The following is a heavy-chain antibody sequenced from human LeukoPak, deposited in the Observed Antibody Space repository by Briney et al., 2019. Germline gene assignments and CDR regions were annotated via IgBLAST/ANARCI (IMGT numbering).Heavy chain of an antibody. D-gene: IGHD2-15*01. CDR3: ARAPWAALLPIDP. CDR1: GGTFSSYA. CDR2: IIPIFGTA. J-gene: IGHJ5*02. V-gene: IGHV1-69*05. Sequence: EASVKVSCKASGGTFSSYAISWVRQAPGQGLEWMGRIIPIFGTANYAQKFQGRVTITTDESTSTAYMELSSLRSEDTAVYYCARAPWAALLPIDPWGQGTLVTVSS.